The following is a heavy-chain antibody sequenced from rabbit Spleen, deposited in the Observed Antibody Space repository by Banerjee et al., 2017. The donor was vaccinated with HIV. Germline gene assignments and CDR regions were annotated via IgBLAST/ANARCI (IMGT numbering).Heavy chain of an antibody. CDR3: ARDLPGVIGWNFGW. Sequence: QQQLEEFGGGLVKPGGTLTLTCKASGFSFSSRYWICWVRQAPGKGLEWIACIDTSAGDTDYPKWAKGRFTISKTLATPGTFPKTRLTGADTATYFCARDLPGVIGWNFGWWGQGTLVTVS. J-gene: IGHJ6*01. CDR1: GFSFSSRYW. D-gene: IGHD4-1*01. V-gene: IGHV1S45*01. CDR2: IDTSAGDT.